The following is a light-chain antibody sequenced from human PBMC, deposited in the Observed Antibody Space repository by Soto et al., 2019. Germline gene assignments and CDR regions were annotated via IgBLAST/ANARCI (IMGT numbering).Light chain of an antibody. J-gene: IGKJ4*01. CDR1: QSVSSN. CDR2: GAS. V-gene: IGKV3-15*01. Sequence: EIVMTQSPATLSVSPGERATLSCRASQSVSSNLAWYQQKPGQAPRLLIYGASTRATGNPARFSGSGSGTEFTLTISSLQSEDFAVYYCQQYNNWPPPLTFGGGTKVEIK. CDR3: QQYNNWPPPLT.